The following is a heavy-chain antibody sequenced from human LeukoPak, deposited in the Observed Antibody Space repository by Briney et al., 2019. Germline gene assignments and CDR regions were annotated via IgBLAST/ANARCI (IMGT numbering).Heavy chain of an antibody. Sequence: GGSLRLSCAASGFTFSSYAMSWVRQAPGRGLEWVSAISGSGGSTYYADSVKGRFTISRDNSKNTLYLQMNSLRAEDTAVYYCAKDRGRSYYYDSSGYSDYWGQGTLVTVSS. D-gene: IGHD3-22*01. CDR1: GFTFSSYA. J-gene: IGHJ4*02. CDR3: AKDRGRSYYYDSSGYSDY. CDR2: ISGSGGST. V-gene: IGHV3-23*01.